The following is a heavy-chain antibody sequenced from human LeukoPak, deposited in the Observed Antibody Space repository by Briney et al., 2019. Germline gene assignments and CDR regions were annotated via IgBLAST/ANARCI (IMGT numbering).Heavy chain of an antibody. V-gene: IGHV3-7*05. J-gene: IGHJ5*02. CDR3: AKYYYGSGSYYPPFNWFDP. CDR1: GFTFSTNW. D-gene: IGHD3-10*01. CDR2: IRQDGSEK. Sequence: PGGSLRLSCAASGFTFSTNWMSWVRQAPGKGLEWVASIRQDGSEKYYVDSVKGRFTISRDNAKNSLYLQMNSLRAEDTAVYYCAKYYYGSGSYYPPFNWFDPWGQGTLVTVSS.